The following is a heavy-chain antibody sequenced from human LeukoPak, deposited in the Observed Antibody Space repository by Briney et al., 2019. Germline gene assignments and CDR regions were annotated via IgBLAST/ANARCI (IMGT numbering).Heavy chain of an antibody. CDR3: ARHAGYSGSWFNFDY. J-gene: IGHJ4*02. Sequence: GGSLRLSCAASGFTFSSYNMNWVRQAPGKGLEWVSSISSRSSYIYYADSMKGRFTISRDNAKNSLYLQMNSLRAEDTAVYYCARHAGYSGSWFNFDYWGQGTLVTVSS. CDR2: ISSRSSYI. V-gene: IGHV3-21*01. CDR1: GFTFSSYN. D-gene: IGHD6-13*01.